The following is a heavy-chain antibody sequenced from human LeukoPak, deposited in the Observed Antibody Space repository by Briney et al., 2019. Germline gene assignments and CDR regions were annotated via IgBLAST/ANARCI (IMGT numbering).Heavy chain of an antibody. J-gene: IGHJ4*02. CDR2: ISGSGDNT. V-gene: IGHV3-23*01. CDR3: ATGYSRSAEYTPLDS. Sequence: GVSLTLSCTASGFTFNIYAMIWLRPAPGGGLEWLSTISGSGDNTFHADSVRGRFTIARHISQNAVYLKKQSARAEDTAIYYCATGYSRSAEYTPLDSWGEGTRVTVSS. CDR1: GFTFNIYA. D-gene: IGHD6-6*01.